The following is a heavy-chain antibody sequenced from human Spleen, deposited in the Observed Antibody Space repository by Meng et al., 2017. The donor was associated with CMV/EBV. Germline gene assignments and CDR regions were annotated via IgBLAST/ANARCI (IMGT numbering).Heavy chain of an antibody. CDR3: ARGRGATTSYGLDV. V-gene: IGHV3-23*01. J-gene: IGHJ6*02. D-gene: IGHD4/OR15-4a*01. CDR1: GFSVSNTY. CDR2: ISGSGGST. Sequence: GGSLRLSCAASGFSVSNTYMSWVRQAPGKGLEWVSAISGSGGSTYYADSVKGRFTISRDNSKNTLYLQMNSLRAEDTAVYYCARGRGATTSYGLDVWGQGTTVTVSS.